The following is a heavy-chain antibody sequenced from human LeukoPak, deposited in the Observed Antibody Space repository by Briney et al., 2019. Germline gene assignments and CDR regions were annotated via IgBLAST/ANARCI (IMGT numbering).Heavy chain of an antibody. V-gene: IGHV3-9*01. D-gene: IGHD3-9*01. Sequence: GGSLRLSCAASGFTFDDYAMHWVRQAPGKGLEWVSGISWNSGSIGYADSVKGRFTISRDNAKNSLYLQMNSLRAEDTALYYCAKDQSYDILTGPRSAFDIWGQGTMVTVSS. CDR1: GFTFDDYA. J-gene: IGHJ3*02. CDR2: ISWNSGSI. CDR3: AKDQSYDILTGPRSAFDI.